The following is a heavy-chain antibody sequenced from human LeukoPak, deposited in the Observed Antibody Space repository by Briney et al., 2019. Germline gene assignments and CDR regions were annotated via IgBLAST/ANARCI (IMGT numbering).Heavy chain of an antibody. CDR3: ARSPHGTHYDFWSGYRKHYYYMDV. Sequence: ASVKVSCKASGYTFTSYGISWVRQAPGQGLEWMGWISAYNGNTNYAQKLQGRVTMTTDTSTSTAYMELRSLRSDDTAVYYCARSPHGTHYDFWSGYRKHYYYMDVWGKGTTVTVSS. CDR2: ISAYNGNT. D-gene: IGHD3-3*01. CDR1: GYTFTSYG. J-gene: IGHJ6*03. V-gene: IGHV1-18*01.